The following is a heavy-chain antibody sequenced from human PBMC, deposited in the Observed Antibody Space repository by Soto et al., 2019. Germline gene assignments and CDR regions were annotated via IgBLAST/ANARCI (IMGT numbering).Heavy chain of an antibody. D-gene: IGHD3-3*01. CDR2: IYYSGST. V-gene: IGHV4-61*01. J-gene: IGHJ4*02. Sequence: SETLSLTCSFSGDSSSTSTYSWSWIRQPPGKALEWVGFIYYSGSTNYNPSLKSRVTISVDTSKNHFSLKLSSVTAADTAVYYCARSSPRVVPPWDYWGQGTLVTVSS. CDR3: ARSSPRVVPPWDY. CDR1: GDSSSTSTYS.